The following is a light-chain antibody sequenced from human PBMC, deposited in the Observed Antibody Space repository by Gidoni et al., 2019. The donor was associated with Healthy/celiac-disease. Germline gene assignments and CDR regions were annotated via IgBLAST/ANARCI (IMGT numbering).Light chain of an antibody. J-gene: IGKJ4*01. CDR1: QSVSSY. V-gene: IGKV3-11*01. CDR2: DAS. CDR3: QQRSNWPS. Sequence: DIVFTQSPATHSLSPGERATLSCRASQSVSSYLAWYQQKPGQAPRLLIYDASNRATGIPARFSGSGSGTDFTLTISSLEPEDFAVYYCQQRSNWPSFGGGTKVEIK.